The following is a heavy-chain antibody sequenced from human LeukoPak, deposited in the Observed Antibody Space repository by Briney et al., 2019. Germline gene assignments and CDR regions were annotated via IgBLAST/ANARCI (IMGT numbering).Heavy chain of an antibody. CDR3: ARDLHGNYVSDYFDY. J-gene: IGHJ4*02. D-gene: IGHD4-17*01. V-gene: IGHV4-61*02. CDR1: GGSISSGSYY. CDR2: IYSSGST. Sequence: PSETLSLTCTVSGGSISSGSYYWSWIRQPAGKGLEWIGRIYSSGSTNYNPSLMSRVTMSVDTSKNLFSLELTSVTAADTAVYYCARDLHGNYVSDYFDYWGQGTLVTVSS.